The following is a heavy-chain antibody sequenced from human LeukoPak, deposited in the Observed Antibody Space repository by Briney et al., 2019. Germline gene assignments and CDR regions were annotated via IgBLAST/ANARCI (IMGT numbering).Heavy chain of an antibody. V-gene: IGHV3-33*01. Sequence: GGSLRLSCAASGFTFSSYGMHWVRQAPGKELKWVAVIWYDGSNKYYADSVKGRFTISRDNSKNTLYLQMNSLRAEDTAVYYCARDNMVRGVIIAGTDYWGQGTLVTVSS. CDR1: GFTFSSYG. CDR3: ARDNMVRGVIIAGTDY. J-gene: IGHJ4*02. D-gene: IGHD3-10*01. CDR2: IWYDGSNK.